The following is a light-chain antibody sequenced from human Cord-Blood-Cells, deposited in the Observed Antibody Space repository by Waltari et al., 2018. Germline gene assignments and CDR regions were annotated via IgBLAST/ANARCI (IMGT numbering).Light chain of an antibody. J-gene: IGKJ2*01. Sequence: VLTQSPGTLSTSPWARATLPCRASQSVSSSYLAWYQQKPGQAPRLLIYGASSRATGIPDRFSGSGSGTDFTLTISRLEPEDFAVYYCQQYGSSPPYTFGQGTKLEIK. CDR1: QSVSSSY. V-gene: IGKV3-20*01. CDR2: GAS. CDR3: QQYGSSPPYT.